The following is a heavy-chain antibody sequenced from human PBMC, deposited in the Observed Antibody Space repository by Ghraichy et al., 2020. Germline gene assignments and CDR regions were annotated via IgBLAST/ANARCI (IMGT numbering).Heavy chain of an antibody. V-gene: IGHV3-21*01. Sequence: GGSLRLSCAASGFTFSSYSMNWVRQAPGKGLEWVSSISSSSSYIYYADSVKGRFTISRDNAKNSLYLQMNSLRAEDTAVYYCARDTSHTIEVSDYWGQGTLVTVSS. J-gene: IGHJ4*02. CDR1: GFTFSSYS. CDR3: ARDTSHTIEVSDY. D-gene: IGHD3-3*01. CDR2: ISSSSSYI.